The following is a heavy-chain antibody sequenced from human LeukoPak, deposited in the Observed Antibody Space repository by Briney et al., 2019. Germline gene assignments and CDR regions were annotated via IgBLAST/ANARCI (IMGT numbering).Heavy chain of an antibody. CDR2: ISGSGGST. D-gene: IGHD2-21*01. V-gene: IGHV3-23*01. Sequence: PGGSLRLSCAAYGFTFSSYAMSWVRQAPGKGLEWVSAISGSGGSTYYADSVKGRFTISRDNSKNTLYLQMNSLRAEDTAVYYCAKDRGGDDTFDYWGQGTLVTVSS. J-gene: IGHJ4*02. CDR3: AKDRGGDDTFDY. CDR1: GFTFSSYA.